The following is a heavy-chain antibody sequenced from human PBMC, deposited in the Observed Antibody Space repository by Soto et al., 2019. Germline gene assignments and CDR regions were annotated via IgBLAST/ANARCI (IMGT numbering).Heavy chain of an antibody. CDR3: AKGSTTYWDFDL. D-gene: IGHD4-17*01. J-gene: IGHJ2*01. CDR2: ISPLFGTA. CDR1: GGTFSNYA. Sequence: QVQLVQSGAEVKKPGSSVKVSCRASGGTFSNYAISWVRQAPGQGLDWMGGISPLFGTANYVQKFQGRVTIPADKSTSTAYMEFNRLPSEGTAVYYCAKGSTTYWDFDLCGRGTLLTVSS. V-gene: IGHV1-69*06.